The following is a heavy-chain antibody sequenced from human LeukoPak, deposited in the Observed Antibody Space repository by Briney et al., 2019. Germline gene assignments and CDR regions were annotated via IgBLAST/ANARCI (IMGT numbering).Heavy chain of an antibody. CDR3: VRGVELTGYSDY. J-gene: IGHJ4*02. CDR2: ICSSSGYI. V-gene: IGHV3-21*01. CDR1: GFTFSSHS. Sequence: GGSLRLSCAASGFTFSSHSMNWVRQAPGKGLEWVSYICSSSGYIYYADSVKGRFTISRDNAKNSLYLQMNSLRAEDTAVYYCVRGVELTGYSDYWGRGTLVTVSS. D-gene: IGHD3-9*01.